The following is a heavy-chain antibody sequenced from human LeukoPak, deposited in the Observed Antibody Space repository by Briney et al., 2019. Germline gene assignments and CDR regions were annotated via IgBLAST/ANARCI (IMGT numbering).Heavy chain of an antibody. CDR1: GYTFTSYG. J-gene: IGHJ5*02. D-gene: IGHD2-2*01. CDR2: ISAYNGNT. Sequence: ASVKVSCKASGYTFTSYGISWVRQAPGQGLEWMGWISAYNGNTNYAQKLQGRVTMTTDTSTSTAYMELRSLRSDDTAVYYCARPYCSSTSCYHWLDPWGQGTLVTVSS. V-gene: IGHV1-18*01. CDR3: ARPYCSSTSCYHWLDP.